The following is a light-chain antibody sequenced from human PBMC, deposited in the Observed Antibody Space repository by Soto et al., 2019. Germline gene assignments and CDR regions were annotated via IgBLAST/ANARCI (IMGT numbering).Light chain of an antibody. CDR3: QQRCNWPPVT. CDR1: QSVSGC. V-gene: IGKV3-11*01. CDR2: DAS. Sequence: EIVLTQSPATLSLSPGERATLSCRASQSVSGCLAWYQQKPGQAPRLLIFDASNRATGIPARFSGSGSGTDFTLTISSLGPEDFAIYYCQQRCNWPPVTLGGGTKVDIK. J-gene: IGKJ4*01.